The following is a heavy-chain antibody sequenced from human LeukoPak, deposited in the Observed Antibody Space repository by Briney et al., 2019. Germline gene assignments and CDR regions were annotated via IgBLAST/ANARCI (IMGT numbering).Heavy chain of an antibody. CDR2: MSYSGKI. V-gene: IGHV4-39*07. D-gene: IGHD2-15*01. CDR3: ARDRDVDDFDY. Sequence: SETLSLTCTMSGDSITKKNFFWGWIRQPPGKGLEWIVSMSYSGKIYYNPSLKSRVSISIDTSKNQLSLKLNSVTAADTAMYHCARDRDVDDFDYWGRGTLVIVSS. J-gene: IGHJ4*01. CDR1: GDSITKKNFF.